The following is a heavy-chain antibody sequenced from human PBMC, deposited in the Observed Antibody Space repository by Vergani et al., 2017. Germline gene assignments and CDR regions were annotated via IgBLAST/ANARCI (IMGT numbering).Heavy chain of an antibody. CDR2: IHPADSDT. V-gene: IGHV5-51*01. CDR3: ARLYGRDSSGSKYFDY. J-gene: IGHJ4*02. Sequence: EVQLVQSGAEVKKPGESLKISCQISGYSFTNYWIGWVCQMPGKGLDWMGIIHPADSDTRYSPSFQGQVTISVDKSISTAYLQRSSLRASDSAMYYCARLYGRDSSGSKYFDYWGQGTLVTVSS. CDR1: GYSFTNYW. D-gene: IGHD3-22*01.